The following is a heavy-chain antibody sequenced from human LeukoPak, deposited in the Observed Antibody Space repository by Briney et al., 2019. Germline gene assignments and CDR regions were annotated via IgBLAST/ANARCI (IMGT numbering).Heavy chain of an antibody. CDR3: AGGGGYSYLPGSP. V-gene: IGHV1-69*05. Sequence: GASVKVSCKASGGTFSSYAISWVRQAPGQGLEWMGGIIPIFGTANYAQKFQGRVTITTDESTSTAYMELSSLRSEDTAVYYCAGGGGYSYLPGSPWGQGTLVTVSS. D-gene: IGHD5-18*01. J-gene: IGHJ5*02. CDR1: GGTFSSYA. CDR2: IIPIFGTA.